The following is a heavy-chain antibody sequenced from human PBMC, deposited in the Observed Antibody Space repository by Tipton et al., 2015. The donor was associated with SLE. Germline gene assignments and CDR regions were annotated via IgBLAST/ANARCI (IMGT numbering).Heavy chain of an antibody. J-gene: IGHJ6*02. V-gene: IGHV3-20*04. CDR1: GSTFDDYG. Sequence: GSLRLSCAASGSTFDDYGMSWVRQAPGKGLEWVSGINWNGGSTGYADSVKGRFTISRDNAKNSLYLQMNSLRAEDTAVYYCAKVPLGWSLQYGMDVWGQGTTVTVSS. D-gene: IGHD2-15*01. CDR2: INWNGGST. CDR3: AKVPLGWSLQYGMDV.